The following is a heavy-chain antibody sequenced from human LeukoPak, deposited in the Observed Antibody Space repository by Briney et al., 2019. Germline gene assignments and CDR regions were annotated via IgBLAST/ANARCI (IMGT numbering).Heavy chain of an antibody. V-gene: IGHV4-34*01. CDR1: GGSFSGYY. Sequence: SETLSLTCAVYGGSFSGYYWSWIRRSPGKGLEWIGYFRYSGSNYDNPSLKSRVRISVDTFRDQFSLKVTSVTAADTAVYFCARGRAIFGVLNEGPILDYWGQGILVTVSS. D-gene: IGHD3-3*01. J-gene: IGHJ4*02. CDR2: FRYSGSN. CDR3: ARGRAIFGVLNEGPILDY.